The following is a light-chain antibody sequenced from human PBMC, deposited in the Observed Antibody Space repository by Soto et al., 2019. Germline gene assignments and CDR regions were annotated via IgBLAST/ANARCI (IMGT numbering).Light chain of an antibody. CDR3: CSYAGSSTLI. CDR1: SSDVGSYNL. Sequence: QSALTQSASVSGSPGQSITISCTGTSSDVGSYNLVSWYQQHPGKAPKLIIFEGSKRPSGFSNRFSGSKSGNTASLTISGLQAEDEADYYCCSYAGSSTLIFGGGTKLTVL. V-gene: IGLV2-23*01. CDR2: EGS. J-gene: IGLJ2*01.